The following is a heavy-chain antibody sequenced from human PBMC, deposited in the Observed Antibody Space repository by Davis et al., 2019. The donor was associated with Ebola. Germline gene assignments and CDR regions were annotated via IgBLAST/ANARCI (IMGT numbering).Heavy chain of an antibody. CDR1: GFTSSGSA. J-gene: IGHJ4*02. D-gene: IGHD4-17*01. CDR2: IRSKANSYAT. CDR3: TTTTTTNDY. V-gene: IGHV3-73*01. Sequence: GESLKISCAASGFTSSGSAMHWVRQASGKGLEWVGRIRSKANSYATAYAASVKGRFTISRDDSKNTAYLQMNSLKTEDTAVYYCTTTTTTNDYWGQGTLVTVSS.